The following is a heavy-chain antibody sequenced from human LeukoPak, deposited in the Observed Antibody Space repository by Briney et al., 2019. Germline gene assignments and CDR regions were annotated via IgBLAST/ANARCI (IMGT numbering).Heavy chain of an antibody. CDR3: ARGPGTWYYY. Sequence: SETLSLTCGVFGGSLRGYYWSWIRQPPGKGLEWIGEINYSGSTNYNPSLKSRVTISIDTSKNQFSLKLSSVTAADTALYYCARGPGTWYYYWGQGTLVTVSS. D-gene: IGHD6-13*01. CDR1: GGSLRGYY. J-gene: IGHJ4*02. V-gene: IGHV4-34*01. CDR2: INYSGST.